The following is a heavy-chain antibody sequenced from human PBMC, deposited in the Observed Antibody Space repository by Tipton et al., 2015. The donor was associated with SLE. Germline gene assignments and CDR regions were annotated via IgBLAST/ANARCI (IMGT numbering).Heavy chain of an antibody. J-gene: IGHJ2*01. CDR3: ARSGSVGITGTTPLYWYFDL. V-gene: IGHV4-59*01. CDR2: IYYSGST. D-gene: IGHD1-7*01. Sequence: TLSLTCTVSGGSISSYYWNWIRQPPGKGLEWIGFIYYSGSTNYNPSLKSRVTISVDTSKNQFSLKLSSVTAADTAVYYCARSGSVGITGTTPLYWYFDLWGRGTLVTVSS. CDR1: GGSISSYY.